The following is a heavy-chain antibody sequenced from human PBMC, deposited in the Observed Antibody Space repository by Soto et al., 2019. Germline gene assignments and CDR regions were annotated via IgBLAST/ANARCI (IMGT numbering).Heavy chain of an antibody. CDR1: GFTFRSYG. D-gene: IGHD2-2*01. Sequence: QMQLVESGGGVVRPGRSLRLSCAASGFTFRSYGIHWVRQAPGKGLEWVALIWFDGSKKYYVDSVKGRFAVSRDNSKNTLYLQMTSLRVEDTAVYYCARDRLVPYGYGMDVWGQGTTVTVSS. J-gene: IGHJ6*02. CDR3: ARDRLVPYGYGMDV. CDR2: IWFDGSKK. V-gene: IGHV3-33*01.